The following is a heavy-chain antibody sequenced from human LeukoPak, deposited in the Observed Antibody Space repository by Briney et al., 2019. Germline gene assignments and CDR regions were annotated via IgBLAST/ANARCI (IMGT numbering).Heavy chain of an antibody. CDR3: AKALVVPAASSDAFDI. Sequence: GGSLRLSCAASGFTFSSYAMSWVRQAPGKGLEWVSAISGSGGSTYYADSVKGRFTISRDNSKNTLYLQMNSLRAEDTAVYYCAKALVVPAASSDAFDIWGHGTMVTVSS. V-gene: IGHV3-23*01. J-gene: IGHJ3*02. CDR1: GFTFSSYA. CDR2: ISGSGGST. D-gene: IGHD2-2*01.